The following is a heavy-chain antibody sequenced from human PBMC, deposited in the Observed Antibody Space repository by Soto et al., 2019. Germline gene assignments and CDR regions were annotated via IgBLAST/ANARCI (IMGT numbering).Heavy chain of an antibody. V-gene: IGHV5-51*01. CDR2: IYPSDSDT. Sequence: EVQLVQSGAEVKKPGEALKISCKGSGYNFTNYWIAWVRQMPGKGLAWVGVIYPSDSDTRYSPSFQGQVTISADKSISTAYLQWRSLKASDTAMYYCPRRVTVAGTVDYWGQGTLVTVSS. CDR1: GYNFTNYW. D-gene: IGHD6-19*01. CDR3: PRRVTVAGTVDY. J-gene: IGHJ4*02.